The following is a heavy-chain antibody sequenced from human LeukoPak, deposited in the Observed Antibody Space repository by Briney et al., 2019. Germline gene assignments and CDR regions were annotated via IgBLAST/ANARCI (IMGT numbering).Heavy chain of an antibody. Sequence: SETLSLTFTVSGGSISSYYWSWIRQPPGKGLEWIGYIYYSGSTNYNPSLKSRVTISVDTSKNQFSLKLSSVTAADTAVYYCARTAYGGNFDPWGQGTLVTVST. CDR3: ARTAYGGNFDP. CDR2: IYYSGST. D-gene: IGHD4-23*01. V-gene: IGHV4-59*01. CDR1: GGSISSYY. J-gene: IGHJ5*02.